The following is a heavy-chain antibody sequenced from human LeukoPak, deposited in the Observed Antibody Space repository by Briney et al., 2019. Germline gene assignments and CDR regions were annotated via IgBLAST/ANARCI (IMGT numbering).Heavy chain of an antibody. D-gene: IGHD3-22*01. CDR1: GGSISSYY. J-gene: IGHJ4*02. CDR2: IYYSGST. V-gene: IGHV4-59*01. CDR3: ARGGDSSGYYYPVFDY. Sequence: PSETLSLTCTVSGGSISSYYWSWLRQPPGKGLEGIGYIYYSGSTNYNPSLKSRVTISVDTSKNQFSLKLSSVTAADTAVYYCARGGDSSGYYYPVFDYWGQGTLVTVSS.